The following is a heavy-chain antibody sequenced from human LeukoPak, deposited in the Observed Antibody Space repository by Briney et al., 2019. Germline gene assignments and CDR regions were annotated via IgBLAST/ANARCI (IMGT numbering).Heavy chain of an antibody. CDR1: GYTFTSYD. D-gene: IGHD6-13*01. J-gene: IGHJ6*03. V-gene: IGHV1-8*01. CDR2: MNPNSGNT. Sequence: ASVKVSCKASGYTFTSYDINWVRQATGQGLEWMGWMNPNSGNTGSAQKFQGRVTMTRNTSISTAYMELSSLRSEDTAVYYCARGRRSSSWYVATYYYYYMDVWGKGTTVTISS. CDR3: ARGRRSSSWYVATYYYYYMDV.